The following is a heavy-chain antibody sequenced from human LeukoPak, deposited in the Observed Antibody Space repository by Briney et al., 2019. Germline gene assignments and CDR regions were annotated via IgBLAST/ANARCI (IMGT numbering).Heavy chain of an antibody. Sequence: SETLSLTCTVSGGSISSSRSYWAWIRQSPGKGLEWIGSMHYDERADYNPSLRSRVIISIDTSKNHLSLILSSVTAADTAVYYCAPGGYIGYGHAFDIWGQGTMVTVSS. CDR2: MHYDERA. CDR3: APGGYIGYGHAFDI. J-gene: IGHJ3*02. D-gene: IGHD5-12*01. V-gene: IGHV4-39*02. CDR1: GGSISSSRSY.